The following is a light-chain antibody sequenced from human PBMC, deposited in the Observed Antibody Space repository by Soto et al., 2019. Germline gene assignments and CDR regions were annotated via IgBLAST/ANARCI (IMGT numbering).Light chain of an antibody. CDR1: SSDVGTYDY. CDR3: SSYTSSSSVV. Sequence: QSALTQPASVSGSPGQSITISCTGTSSDVGTYDYVSWYQHLPGKAPKLMIYDVSNRPSGVSNRFSGSKSGDTASLTISGLQAEDKADYYCSSYTSSSSVVFGGGTKLTVL. V-gene: IGLV2-14*03. J-gene: IGLJ2*01. CDR2: DVS.